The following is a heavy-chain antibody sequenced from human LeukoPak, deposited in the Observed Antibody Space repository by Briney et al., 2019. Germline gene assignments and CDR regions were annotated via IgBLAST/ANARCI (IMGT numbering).Heavy chain of an antibody. D-gene: IGHD3-16*01. CDR2: ISYDGSNK. V-gene: IGHV3-30-3*01. J-gene: IGHJ6*02. CDR3: AKGGGYYYYYGMDV. CDR1: GFTFSSYA. Sequence: GRSLRLSCAASGFTFSSYAMHWVRQAPGKGLEWVAVISYDGSNKYYADSVKGRFTISRDNSKNTLYLQMNSLRAEDTAVYYCAKGGGYYYYYGMDVWGQGTTVTVSS.